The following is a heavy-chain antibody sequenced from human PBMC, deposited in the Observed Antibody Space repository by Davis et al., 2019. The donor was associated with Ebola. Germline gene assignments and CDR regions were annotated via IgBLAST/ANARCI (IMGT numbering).Heavy chain of an antibody. V-gene: IGHV3-73*01. CDR2: LRSKANSYAT. D-gene: IGHD3-9*01. J-gene: IGHJ6*02. CDR1: GFTFSGSA. CDR3: TTVLRYFDWARGGYYYGMDV. Sequence: GGSLRLSCAASGFTFSGSAMHWVRQASGKGLAWVGRLRSKANSYATAYAASVKGRFTISRDDSKNTAYLQMNSLKTEDTAVYYCTTVLRYFDWARGGYYYGMDVWGQGTTVTVSS.